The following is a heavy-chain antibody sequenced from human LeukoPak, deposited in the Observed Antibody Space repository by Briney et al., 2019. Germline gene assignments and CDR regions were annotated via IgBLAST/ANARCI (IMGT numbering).Heavy chain of an antibody. CDR1: GFTFSAHA. CDR2: ISGSSGRT. V-gene: IGHV3-23*01. Sequence: GGSLRLSCAASGFTFSAHAMSWVRQASGKGLEWVSSISGSSGRTYYADSVKGRFTVSRDNSKNTLHLQMNSLRDEDTAIYYCAKDAFYGSGSYPYYFDYWGQGTLVTVSS. CDR3: AKDAFYGSGSYPYYFDY. D-gene: IGHD3-10*01. J-gene: IGHJ4*02.